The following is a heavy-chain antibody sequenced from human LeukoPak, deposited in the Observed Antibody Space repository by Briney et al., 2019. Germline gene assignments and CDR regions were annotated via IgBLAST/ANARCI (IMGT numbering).Heavy chain of an antibody. Sequence: PGGSLRLSCAASGFTFSSYSMNWVRQAPGKGLEWVSSISSSGSYIYYADSVKGRFTISRDNAKNSLYLQMNSLRAEDTAVYYCARASNEHIVVVTAILDFDYWGQGTLVTVSS. CDR3: ARASNEHIVVVTAILDFDY. V-gene: IGHV3-21*01. J-gene: IGHJ4*02. D-gene: IGHD2-21*02. CDR1: GFTFSSYS. CDR2: ISSSGSYI.